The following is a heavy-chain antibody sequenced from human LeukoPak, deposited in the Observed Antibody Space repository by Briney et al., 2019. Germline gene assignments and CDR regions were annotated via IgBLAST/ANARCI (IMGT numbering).Heavy chain of an antibody. V-gene: IGHV3-30*04. CDR2: ISYDGSNK. Sequence: GRSLRLSCAASGFTFSSYAMHWVRQAPGKGLEWVAVISYDGSNKYYADSVKGRFTISRDNSKNTLYLQMNSLRAEDTAVYYCAREDDILTGPFDYWGQGTLATVSS. J-gene: IGHJ4*02. CDR3: AREDDILTGPFDY. CDR1: GFTFSSYA. D-gene: IGHD3-9*01.